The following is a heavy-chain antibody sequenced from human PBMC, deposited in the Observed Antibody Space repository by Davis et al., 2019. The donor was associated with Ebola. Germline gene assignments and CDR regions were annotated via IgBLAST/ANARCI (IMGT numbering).Heavy chain of an antibody. D-gene: IGHD4-17*01. V-gene: IGHV4-31*03. Sequence: PSETLSLTCTVSGGSISSGGYYWSWIRQHPGKGLEWIGYIYYSGSTYYNPSLKSRVTISVDTSKNQFSLKLSSVTAADTAVYYCAGHYGDYRHWYFDLWGRGTLVTVSS. J-gene: IGHJ2*01. CDR1: GGSISSGGYY. CDR2: IYYSGST. CDR3: AGHYGDYRHWYFDL.